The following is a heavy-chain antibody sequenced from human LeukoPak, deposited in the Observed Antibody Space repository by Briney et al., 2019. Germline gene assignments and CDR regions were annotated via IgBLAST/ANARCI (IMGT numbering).Heavy chain of an antibody. CDR2: IDSNGGGA. J-gene: IGHJ4*02. CDR3: ARAKYSSRWSLDY. Sequence: RPGGSLRLSCATSGFTFNIYWMQWVRQVPGKGLVWVSRIDSNGGGATCADSVKGRFTTSRDNGNDTMYLQMNSLRAEDTAIYYCARAKYSSRWSLDYWGQGALVTVSS. V-gene: IGHV3-74*03. D-gene: IGHD6-13*01. CDR1: GFTFNIYW.